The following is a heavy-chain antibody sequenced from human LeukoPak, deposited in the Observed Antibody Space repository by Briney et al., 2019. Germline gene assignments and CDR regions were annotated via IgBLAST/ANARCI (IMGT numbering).Heavy chain of an antibody. CDR2: ISYDGSNK. Sequence: GGSLRLSCAASGFTFSSYGMHWVRQAPGKGLEWAAVISYDGSNKYYADSVKGRFTISRDNSKNTLYLQMNSLRAEDTAVYYCAKDWVNSGYDPRLFDYWGQGTLVTVSS. V-gene: IGHV3-30*18. D-gene: IGHD5-12*01. CDR3: AKDWVNSGYDPRLFDY. CDR1: GFTFSSYG. J-gene: IGHJ4*02.